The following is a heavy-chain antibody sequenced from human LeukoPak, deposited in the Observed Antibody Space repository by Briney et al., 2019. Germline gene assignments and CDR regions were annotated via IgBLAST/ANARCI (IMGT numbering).Heavy chain of an antibody. CDR2: IIPIFGTA. CDR3: ARRPLGDVYEGLHFDY. V-gene: IGHV1-69*05. Sequence: SVKVSCKASGGTFSRYAISWVRQAPGQGLEWMGGIIPIFGTANYAQKFQGRVTITTDESTTTAYMEVSSLRSEDTAVYYCARRPLGDVYEGLHFDYWGQGTLVTVSS. D-gene: IGHD5/OR15-5a*01. J-gene: IGHJ4*02. CDR1: GGTFSRYA.